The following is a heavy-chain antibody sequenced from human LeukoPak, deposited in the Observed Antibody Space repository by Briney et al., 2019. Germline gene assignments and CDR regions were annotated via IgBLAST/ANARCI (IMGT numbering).Heavy chain of an antibody. CDR1: GGSISTYY. V-gene: IGHV4-59*01. CDR2: IRYSGTT. CDR3: ARGASSSWYTGYDY. J-gene: IGHJ4*02. D-gene: IGHD6-13*01. Sequence: SETLSLTCTVSGGSISTYYWTWIRQPPGKGLEWIGHIRYSGTTNYNPSLKSRVTVSVDTSKNQFSLRLSSVTAADTAVYYCARGASSSWYTGYDYWGQGTLVTVSS.